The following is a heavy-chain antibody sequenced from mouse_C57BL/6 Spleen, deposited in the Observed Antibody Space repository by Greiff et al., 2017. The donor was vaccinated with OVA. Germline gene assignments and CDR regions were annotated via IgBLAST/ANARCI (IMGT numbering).Heavy chain of an antibody. CDR2: ISNGGGST. J-gene: IGHJ1*03. D-gene: IGHD2-3*01. V-gene: IGHV5-12*01. CDR1: GFTFSDYY. CDR3: ARFIYDGSLWYFDV. Sequence: EVKVEESGGGLVQPGGSLKLSCAASGFTFSDYYMYWVRQTPEKRLEWVAYISNGGGSTYYPDTVKGRFTISRDNAKNTLYLQMSRLKSEDTAMYYCARFIYDGSLWYFDVWGTGTTVTVSS.